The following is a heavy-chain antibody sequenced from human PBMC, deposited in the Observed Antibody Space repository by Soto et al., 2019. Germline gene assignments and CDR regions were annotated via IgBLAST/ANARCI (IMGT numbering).Heavy chain of an antibody. V-gene: IGHV3-30-3*01. CDR1: GFSFSDYA. CDR2: ISYDGSRE. CDR3: ARAWSGNYYDAGDY. Sequence: QVQLVESGGGVVQPGRSLRLSCAASGFSFSDYAMHWVRQAPGKGLEWVAVISYDGSREYYADSVKGRFTISRDNSKNTLYLQMNSLRDEDTAVYYCARAWSGNYYDAGDYWGQGTLVTVSS. J-gene: IGHJ4*02. D-gene: IGHD1-26*01.